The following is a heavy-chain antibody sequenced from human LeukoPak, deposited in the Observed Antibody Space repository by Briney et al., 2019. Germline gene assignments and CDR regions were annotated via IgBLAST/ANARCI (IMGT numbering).Heavy chain of an antibody. V-gene: IGHV3-74*01. CDR2: IKGDGSST. D-gene: IGHD4-17*01. J-gene: IGHJ4*02. Sequence: GGSLRLSCAGAGFPFSSYAINWVRQAPGKGLVWVARIKGDGSSTIYADSVKGRFTISRDNSKNTLYLQTSSLRAEDTAVYYCARASTTVPNLLDHWGRGTLVTVSS. CDR3: ARASTTVPNLLDH. CDR1: GFPFSSYA.